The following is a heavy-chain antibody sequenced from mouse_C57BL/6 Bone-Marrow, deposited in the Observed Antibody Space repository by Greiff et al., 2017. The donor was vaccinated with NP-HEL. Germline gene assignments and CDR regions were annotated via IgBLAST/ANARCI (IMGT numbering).Heavy chain of an antibody. V-gene: IGHV1-75*01. J-gene: IGHJ4*01. CDR2: IFPGSGST. CDR3: ARRRASRRDAMDY. CDR1: GYTFTDYY. D-gene: IGHD3-3*01. Sequence: VKLQESGPELVKPGASVKISCKASGYTFTDYYINWVKQRPGQGLEWIGWIFPGSGSTYYNEKFKGKATLTVDKSSSTAYMLLSSLTSEDSAVYFCARRRASRRDAMDYWGQGTSVTVSS.